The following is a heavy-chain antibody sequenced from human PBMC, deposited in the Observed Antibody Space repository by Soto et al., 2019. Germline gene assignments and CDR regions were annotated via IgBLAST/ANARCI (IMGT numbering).Heavy chain of an antibody. D-gene: IGHD3-9*01. CDR1: GFTFSNAW. V-gene: IGHV3-15*01. CDR3: TTDSTYYDILTGYYNVMGFDY. CDR2: IKSKTDGGTT. J-gene: IGHJ4*02. Sequence: GGSLRLSCAASGFTFSNAWMSWVRQAPGKGLEWVGRIKSKTDGGTTDYAAPVKGRFTISRDDSKNTLYLQMNSLKTEDTAVYYCTTDSTYYDILTGYYNVMGFDYWGQGTLVTVSS.